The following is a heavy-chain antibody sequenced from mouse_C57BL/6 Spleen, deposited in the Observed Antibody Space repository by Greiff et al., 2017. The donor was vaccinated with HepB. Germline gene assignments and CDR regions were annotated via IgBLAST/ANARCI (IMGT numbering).Heavy chain of an antibody. CDR3: ARTFDGYYDY. V-gene: IGHV1-66*01. CDR1: GYSFTSYY. CDR2: IYPGSGNT. D-gene: IGHD2-3*01. Sequence: LVESGPELVKPGASVKISCKASGYSFTSYYIHWVKQRPGQGLEWIGWIYPGSGNTKYNEKFKGKATLTADTSSSTAYMQLSSLTSEDSAVYYCARTFDGYYDYWGQGTTLTVSS. J-gene: IGHJ2*01.